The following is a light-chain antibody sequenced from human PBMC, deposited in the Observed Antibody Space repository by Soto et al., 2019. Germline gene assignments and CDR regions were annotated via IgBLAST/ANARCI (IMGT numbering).Light chain of an antibody. V-gene: IGKV3-20*01. J-gene: IGKJ1*01. CDR2: GAS. CDR3: HQYGSAPWT. CDR1: QSVSSSY. Sequence: ESVLTQSPGTLSLSPGERATLSCRASQSVSSSYLAWYQQKPGQAPRLLIYGASNRATGIPDRFRGSGSGTDFTLTITRLEPEDFAVYYCHQYGSAPWTFGQGTKVDI.